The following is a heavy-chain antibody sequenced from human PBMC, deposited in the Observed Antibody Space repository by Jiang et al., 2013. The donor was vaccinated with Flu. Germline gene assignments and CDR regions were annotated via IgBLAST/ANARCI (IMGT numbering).Heavy chain of an antibody. CDR2: INPSGGST. CDR3: AHISYDILTVDY. Sequence: SGAEVKKPGASVKVSCKASGYTFTGYYMHWVRQAPGQGLEWMGIINPSGGSTSYAQKFQGRVTMTRDTSTSTVYMELSSLRSEDTAVYYCAHISYDILTVDYWGQGTLVTVSS. J-gene: IGHJ4*02. D-gene: IGHD3-9*01. CDR1: GYTFTGYY. V-gene: IGHV1-46*01.